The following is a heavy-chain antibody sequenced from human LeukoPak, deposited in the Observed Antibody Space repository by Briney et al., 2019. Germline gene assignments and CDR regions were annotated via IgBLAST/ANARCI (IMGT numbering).Heavy chain of an antibody. CDR2: IVVGSGNT. CDR3: AAVPNYYGSSGDGAFDI. CDR1: GFTFTSSA. J-gene: IGHJ3*02. D-gene: IGHD3-22*01. V-gene: IGHV1-58*01. Sequence: GASVKVSCKASGFTFTSSAVQWVRQARGQRLEWIGWIVVGSGNTNYAQKFQERVTITRDMSTSTAYMELSSLRSEDTAVYYCAAVPNYYGSSGDGAFDIWGQGTMVTVSS.